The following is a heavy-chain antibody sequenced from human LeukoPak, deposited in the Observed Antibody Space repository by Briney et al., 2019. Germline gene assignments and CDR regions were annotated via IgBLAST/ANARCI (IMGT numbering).Heavy chain of an antibody. CDR3: ARDKGFWAYSGSYFDY. Sequence: GGSLRLSCAASGFTFSSYWMHWVRQVPGKGLVWVSRISSDGSTSSYADSVKGRFTISRDNAKNTLYLQMNSLRAEDTAMYYCARDKGFWAYSGSYFDYWGQGTLVTVSS. D-gene: IGHD1-26*01. CDR2: ISSDGSTS. CDR1: GFTFSSYW. J-gene: IGHJ4*02. V-gene: IGHV3-74*01.